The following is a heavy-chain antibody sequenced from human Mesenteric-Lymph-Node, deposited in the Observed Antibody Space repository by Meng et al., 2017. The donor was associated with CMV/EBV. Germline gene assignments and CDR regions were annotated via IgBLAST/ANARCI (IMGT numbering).Heavy chain of an antibody. CDR3: ARQWLVNHFDY. J-gene: IGHJ4*02. D-gene: IGHD6-19*01. Sequence: ASVKVSCKASGYTFTGYYIHWVRQAPGQGPEWMGWINPNSGGTKYAKKFQGRVTMTRDTSISTAYMELSRLRSDDTAVYYCARQWLVNHFDYWGQGTLVTVSS. V-gene: IGHV1-2*02. CDR1: GYTFTGYY. CDR2: INPNSGGT.